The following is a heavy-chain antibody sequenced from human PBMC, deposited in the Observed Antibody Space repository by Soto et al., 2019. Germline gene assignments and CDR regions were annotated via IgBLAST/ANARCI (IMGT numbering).Heavy chain of an antibody. CDR3: ARDLWADSSSWNNWFDP. D-gene: IGHD6-13*01. J-gene: IGHJ5*02. CDR2: IYTSGST. V-gene: IGHV4-4*07. Sequence: SETLSLTCTVSGGSISSYYWSWIRQPAGKGLEWIGHIYTSGSTNYNPSLKSRVTMSVDTSKNQFSLKLSSVTAADTAVYYCARDLWADSSSWNNWFDPWGQGTLVTVSS. CDR1: GGSISSYY.